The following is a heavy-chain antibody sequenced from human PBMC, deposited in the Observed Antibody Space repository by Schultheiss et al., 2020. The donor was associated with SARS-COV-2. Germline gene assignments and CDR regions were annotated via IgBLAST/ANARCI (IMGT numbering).Heavy chain of an antibody. CDR1: GYSIGSGYY. J-gene: IGHJ6*02. Sequence: SETLSLTCVVSGYSIGSGYYWGWIRQPPGKGLEWIGYIYYSGSTYYNPSLKSRVTISVDTSKNQFSLKLSSVTAADTAVYYCARHRGDYYYYYGMDVWGQGTTVTVSS. CDR2: IYYSGST. D-gene: IGHD3-10*01. V-gene: IGHV4-38-2*01. CDR3: ARHRGDYYYYYGMDV.